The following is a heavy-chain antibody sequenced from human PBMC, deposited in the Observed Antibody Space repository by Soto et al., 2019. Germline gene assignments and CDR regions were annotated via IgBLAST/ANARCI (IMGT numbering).Heavy chain of an antibody. CDR3: ARDDNYYYGSGRYYCYGMDV. V-gene: IGHV1-8*01. D-gene: IGHD3-10*01. CDR2: MNPNSGNT. Sequence: QVQLVQSGAEVKKPGASVKVSCKASGYTFTSYDINWVRQATGQGLEWMGWMNPNSGNTGYAQKIQGGVSRTRNTSRSTAYMELSRLRSEHTAVYYCARDDNYYYGSGRYYCYGMDVWGQGTTVTVSS. J-gene: IGHJ6*02. CDR1: GYTFTSYD.